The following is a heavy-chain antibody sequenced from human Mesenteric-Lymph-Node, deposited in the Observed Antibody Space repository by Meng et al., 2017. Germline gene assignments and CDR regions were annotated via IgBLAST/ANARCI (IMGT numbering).Heavy chain of an antibody. D-gene: IGHD5-18*01. Sequence: QVHLVESGGGVVQPGRSLRLSCAASGFTFSSLGMSWVRQAPGKGLEWVAVIWSDGNTKYYADSVKDRFTISRDNSKSTLYLQMNSLRAEDTAVYYCTGNSHIYGFDYWGPGTLVTVSS. J-gene: IGHJ4*02. CDR3: TGNSHIYGFDY. CDR1: GFTFSSLG. V-gene: IGHV3-33*01. CDR2: IWSDGNTK.